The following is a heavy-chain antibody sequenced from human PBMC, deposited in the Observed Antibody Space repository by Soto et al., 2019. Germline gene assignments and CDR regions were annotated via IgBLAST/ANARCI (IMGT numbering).Heavy chain of an antibody. D-gene: IGHD5-12*01. CDR1: GFTFSSFG. CDR2: ASYDGSYK. V-gene: IGHV3-30*18. CDR3: AKERSVVATTPDFDY. J-gene: IGHJ4*02. Sequence: QVQLVESGGGVVQPGRSLRLSCAASGFTFSSFGMHWVGQAPGKGLEWVAVASYDGSYKYYADSVKGRFTISRDNSKNTLYLQMNSLRADDTAVYYCAKERSVVATTPDFDYWGQGTLVTVSS.